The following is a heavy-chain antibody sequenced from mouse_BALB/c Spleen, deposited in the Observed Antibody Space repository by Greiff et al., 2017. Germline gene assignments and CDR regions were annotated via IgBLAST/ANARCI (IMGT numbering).Heavy chain of an antibody. Sequence: EVQLQQSGPELVKPGASVKISCKASGYSFTGYYMHWVKQSHVKSLEWIGRINPYNGATSYNQNFKDKASLTVDKSSSTAYMELHSLTSEDSAVYYCARDDYDGNFDYWGQGTTLTVSS. CDR1: GYSFTGYY. CDR2: INPYNGAT. V-gene: IGHV1-31*01. J-gene: IGHJ2*01. CDR3: ARDDYDGNFDY. D-gene: IGHD2-4*01.